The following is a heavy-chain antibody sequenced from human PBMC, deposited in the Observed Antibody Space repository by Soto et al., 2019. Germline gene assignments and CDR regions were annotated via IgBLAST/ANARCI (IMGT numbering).Heavy chain of an antibody. CDR3: ARRPPKYNWSYGPPMDV. V-gene: IGHV3-48*01. J-gene: IGHJ6*03. CDR1: GFTFSSYS. CDR2: ISSSSSTI. D-gene: IGHD1-7*01. Sequence: EVQLVESGGGLVQPGGSLRLSCAASGFTFSSYSMNWVRQAPGKGLEWVSYISSSSSTIYYADSVKGRFTISRDNAKNSLYLQMNSLRAEDTAVYYCARRPPKYNWSYGPPMDVWGKGTTVTVSS.